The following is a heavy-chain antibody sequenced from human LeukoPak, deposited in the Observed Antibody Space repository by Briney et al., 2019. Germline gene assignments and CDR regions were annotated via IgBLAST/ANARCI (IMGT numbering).Heavy chain of an antibody. CDR2: IYYSGST. V-gene: IGHV4-59*01. D-gene: IGHD2-15*01. J-gene: IGHJ6*02. CDR3: ARVGGGNYYYYSMDV. Sequence: PSETLSLTCKVSGGSICSYYWSWIRQPPGKGLEWIGYIYYSGSTNYNPSLKSRVTISVDLSKSQFSLNLTSVTAADTAVYYCARVGGGNYYYYSMDVWGQGATVTVSS. CDR1: GGSICSYY.